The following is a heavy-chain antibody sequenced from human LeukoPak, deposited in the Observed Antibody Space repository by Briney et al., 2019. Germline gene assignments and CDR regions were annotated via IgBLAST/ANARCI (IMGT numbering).Heavy chain of an antibody. J-gene: IGHJ6*04. V-gene: IGHV4-4*09. CDR3: ARFTYTTRPSDV. CDR2: IYSSGST. Sequence: SETLSLICSVSNGFISGYYWSWIRQPPGQTLEWIGYIYSSGSTNYNPSLQSRVTMSVDTSMNQFSLRLSSVTAADTAVYYCARFTYTTRPSDVWGKGTTVTVSS. CDR1: NGFISGYY. D-gene: IGHD3-16*01.